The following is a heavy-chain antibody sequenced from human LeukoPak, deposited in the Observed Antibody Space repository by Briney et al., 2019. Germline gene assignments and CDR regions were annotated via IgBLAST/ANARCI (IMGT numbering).Heavy chain of an antibody. CDR2: INNDGSST. Sequence: GGSLRLSCAASGFTFSSYWIHWVRQAPGKGLVWVSYINNDGSSTVYADSVKGRFTTSRDNAKNTLYLQMNSLRVEDTAVYYCARDRRDYGGPFDYWGQGTLVTVSS. D-gene: IGHD4-23*01. CDR1: GFTFSSYW. J-gene: IGHJ4*02. V-gene: IGHV3-74*01. CDR3: ARDRRDYGGPFDY.